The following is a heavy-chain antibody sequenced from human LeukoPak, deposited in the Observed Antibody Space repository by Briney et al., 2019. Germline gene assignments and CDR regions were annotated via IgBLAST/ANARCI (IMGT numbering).Heavy chain of an antibody. CDR2: ISSSSSYI. Sequence: PGGSLRLSCAASGFTFSSYSMNWVRQAPGKGLEWVSSISSSSSYIYYADSVKGRFTISRDNAKNSLYLQMNSLRAEDTAVYYCARDLGTYDSSGYYPFFDYWGQGTLVTVSS. CDR1: GFTFSSYS. CDR3: ARDLGTYDSSGYYPFFDY. D-gene: IGHD3-22*01. V-gene: IGHV3-21*04. J-gene: IGHJ4*02.